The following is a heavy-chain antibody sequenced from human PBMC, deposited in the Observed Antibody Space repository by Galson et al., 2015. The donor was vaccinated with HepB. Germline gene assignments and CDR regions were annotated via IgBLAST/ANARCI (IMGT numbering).Heavy chain of an antibody. CDR3: ARGYSGYDFYGMDV. V-gene: IGHV1-69*01. CDR1: GGTFSSYA. J-gene: IGHJ6*02. Sequence: CKASGGTFSSYAISWVRQAPGQGLEWMGGIIPIFGTANYAQKFQGRVTITADESTSTAYMELGSLRSEDTAVYYCARGYSGYDFYGMDVWGQGTTVTVSS. D-gene: IGHD5-12*01. CDR2: IIPIFGTA.